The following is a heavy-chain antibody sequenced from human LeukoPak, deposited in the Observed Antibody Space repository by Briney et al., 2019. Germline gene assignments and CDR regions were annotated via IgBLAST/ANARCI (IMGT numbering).Heavy chain of an antibody. V-gene: IGHV5-51*01. CDR3: ARLKKPDGSGSYSQY. CDR1: GCSFTSYW. D-gene: IGHD3-10*01. CDR2: IYPGDSDT. Sequence: GESLKISFKGSGCSFTSYWIGWVRQMPGKGLEWMGIIYPGDSDTRYSPSFQGQVTISADKSISTAYPQWSSLKASDTAMYYCARLKKPDGSGSYSQYWGQGTLVTVSS. J-gene: IGHJ4*02.